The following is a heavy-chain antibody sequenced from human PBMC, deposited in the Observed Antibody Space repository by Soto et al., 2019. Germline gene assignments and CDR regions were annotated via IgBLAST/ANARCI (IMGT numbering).Heavy chain of an antibody. CDR2: IYYSGST. J-gene: IGHJ4*02. V-gene: IGHV4-59*01. CDR3: ARVASEYSSSPYYFDY. D-gene: IGHD6-6*01. CDR1: GGSISSYY. Sequence: QVQLQESGPGLVKPSETLSLTCTVSGGSISSYYWSWIRQPPGKGLEWIGYIYYSGSTNYNPSLKSRVTISVDTSKNQFSLKLSSVTAADTAVYYCARVASEYSSSPYYFDYWGQGTLVTVSS.